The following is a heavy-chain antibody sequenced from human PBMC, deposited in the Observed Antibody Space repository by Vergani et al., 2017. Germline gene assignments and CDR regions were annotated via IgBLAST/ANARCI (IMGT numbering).Heavy chain of an antibody. CDR2: ISWNSGSI. D-gene: IGHD2-15*01. CDR1: GFTFDDYA. Sequence: EVQLVESGGGLVQPGRSLRLSCAASGFTFDDYAMHWVRQAPGKGLEWVSGISWNSGSIGYADSVKGRFTISRDNAKNSLYLQMNSLRAEDTALYYCARDDIVVTMGIYYGMDVWGQGTTVTVSS. V-gene: IGHV3-9*01. J-gene: IGHJ6*02. CDR3: ARDDIVVTMGIYYGMDV.